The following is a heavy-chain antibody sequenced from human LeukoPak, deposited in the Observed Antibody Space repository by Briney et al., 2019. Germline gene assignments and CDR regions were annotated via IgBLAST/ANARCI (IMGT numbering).Heavy chain of an antibody. CDR3: ASSSSSNQYYYYGMDV. J-gene: IGHJ6*02. CDR2: IYSGGST. CDR1: GYTVSSNY. D-gene: IGHD6-13*01. Sequence: GGSLRLSCAASGYTVSSNYMSWVRQAPGKGLEWVSVIYSGGSTYYADSVKGRFTISRDNSKNTLYLQMNSLRAEDTAVYYCASSSSSNQYYYYGMDVWGQGTTVTVSS. V-gene: IGHV3-53*01.